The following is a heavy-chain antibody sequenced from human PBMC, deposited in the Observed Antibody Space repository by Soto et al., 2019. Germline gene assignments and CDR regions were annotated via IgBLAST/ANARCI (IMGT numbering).Heavy chain of an antibody. J-gene: IGHJ5*02. Sequence: QVQLVQSGAEVKKPGASVKVSCKASGYTFSSYGITWVRQAPGQGLEWMGWISGYNGSIKYAQNLQGRVTMTTDTSTNAAYMDLTSLRSDDTAVYYCARDGGRGGSGTYYPNWLDLWGQGTLVTVSS. CDR2: ISGYNGSI. V-gene: IGHV1-18*01. CDR3: ARDGGRGGSGTYYPNWLDL. CDR1: GYTFSSYG. D-gene: IGHD2-15*01.